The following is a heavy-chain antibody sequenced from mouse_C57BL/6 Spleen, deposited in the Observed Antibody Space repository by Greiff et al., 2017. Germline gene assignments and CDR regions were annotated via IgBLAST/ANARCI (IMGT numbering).Heavy chain of an antibody. CDR1: GFTFSSYA. CDR2: ISSGGDYI. J-gene: IGHJ3*01. CDR3: TRGDDYLVAY. V-gene: IGHV5-9-1*02. D-gene: IGHD2-4*01. Sequence: EVKLMESGEGLVKPGGSLKLSCAASGFTFSSYAMSWVRQTPEKRLEWVAYISSGGDYIYYADTVKGRFTISRDNARNTLYLQMSSLQSEDTAMYYCTRGDDYLVAYWGQGTLVTVSA.